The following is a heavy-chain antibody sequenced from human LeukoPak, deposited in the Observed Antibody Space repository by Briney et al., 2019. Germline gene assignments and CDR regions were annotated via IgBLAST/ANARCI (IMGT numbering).Heavy chain of an antibody. CDR2: ILYDGSNE. Sequence: QPGRSLRLSCAASGFTFSTYAMDWVRQAPGKGLEWVAVILYDGSNEYYADSVKGRFTISRDNSKNTVYLQMNSLRADDTAVYYCAKERTLGYWGQGTLVTVSS. CDR1: GFTFSTYA. CDR3: AKERTLGY. V-gene: IGHV3-30-3*01. J-gene: IGHJ4*02. D-gene: IGHD7-27*01.